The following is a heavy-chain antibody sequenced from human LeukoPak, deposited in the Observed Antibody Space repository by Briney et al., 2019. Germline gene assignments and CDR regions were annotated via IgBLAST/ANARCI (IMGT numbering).Heavy chain of an antibody. CDR1: DYSISSGSY. CDR3: AREIFGARAFQY. CDR2: IYHSGST. J-gene: IGHJ4*02. V-gene: IGHV4-38-2*02. D-gene: IGHD3-3*01. Sequence: SETLSLTCTVSDYSISSGSYWGWIRQPPGKGLEWIGSIYHSGSTYYNPSLKSRVTISVDTSKNQFSLKLRSVTAADTAVYYCAREIFGARAFQYWGQGILVTVSS.